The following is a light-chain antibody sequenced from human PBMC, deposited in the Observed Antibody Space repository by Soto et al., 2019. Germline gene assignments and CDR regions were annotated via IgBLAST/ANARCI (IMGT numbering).Light chain of an antibody. CDR2: EVS. CDR1: SSDVGGYNY. V-gene: IGLV2-8*01. J-gene: IGLJ1*01. CDR3: CSYAGSNIGV. Sequence: QSALTQPPSASGSPGQSVTISCTGTSSDVGGYNYVSWYQQHPGKAPKLMIYEVSKRPSGVPDRFSGSKSGNTASLTVSGLQADDEADYYCCSYAGSNIGVFGTGTKLTVL.